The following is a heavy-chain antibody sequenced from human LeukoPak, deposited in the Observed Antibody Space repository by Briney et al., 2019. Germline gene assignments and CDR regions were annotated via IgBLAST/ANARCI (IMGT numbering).Heavy chain of an antibody. Sequence: ASVNVSRKASGYTFTDYDIYWVRQAPGQGLEWMGWINPNSGGKDYTQKFQDRVTMTRDTSISTAYMERSRLRSDDTAVYYCARDPQNYYGSGTRAFDIWGQGTMVTVSS. CDR1: GYTFTDYD. CDR2: INPNSGGK. J-gene: IGHJ3*02. V-gene: IGHV1-2*02. CDR3: ARDPQNYYGSGTRAFDI. D-gene: IGHD3-10*01.